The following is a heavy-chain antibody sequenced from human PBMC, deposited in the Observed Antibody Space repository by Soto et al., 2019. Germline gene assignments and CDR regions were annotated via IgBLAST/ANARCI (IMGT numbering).Heavy chain of an antibody. J-gene: IGHJ5*02. D-gene: IGHD6-19*01. CDR3: ARDFVAGSTWFDP. Sequence: SETLSLTCTVSGGFINSYYWSWIRQSPGKGLEWIGYIYYRGTTRYNPSLKSRVTLSVDTSENQFSLKLRSVTAADTAVYYCARDFVAGSTWFDPWGQGIQVTVSS. CDR1: GGFINSYY. CDR2: IYYRGTT. V-gene: IGHV4-59*01.